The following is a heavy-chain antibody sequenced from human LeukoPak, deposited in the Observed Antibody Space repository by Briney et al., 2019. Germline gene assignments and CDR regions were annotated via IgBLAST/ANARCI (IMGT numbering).Heavy chain of an antibody. J-gene: IGHJ5*02. CDR2: INHSGST. CDR1: GGSFSGYY. Sequence: SETLSLTCAVYGGSFSGYYWSWIRQPPGKGLEWIAEINHSGSTNYNPSLKSRVTISVDTSKNQFSLKLSSVTAADTAVYYCARKARSRSTLDWFDPWGQGTLVTVSS. CDR3: ARKARSRSTLDWFDP. V-gene: IGHV4-34*01.